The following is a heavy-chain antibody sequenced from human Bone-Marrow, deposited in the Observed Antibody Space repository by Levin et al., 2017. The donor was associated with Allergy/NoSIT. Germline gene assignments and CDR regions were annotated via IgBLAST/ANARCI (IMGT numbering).Heavy chain of an antibody. J-gene: IGHJ5*02. CDR3: ATFSTVTSYLNWFDP. V-gene: IGHV1-24*01. D-gene: IGHD4-17*01. CDR1: GFSLSKFA. Sequence: ASVKVSCKVSGFSLSKFAIHWVRQAPGEGLEWIGGYVPEDGEIIYAQKFQGRVTMTDETSTNTAYMEVTSLRSDDTAVYYCATFSTVTSYLNWFDPWGQGTLVIVSS. CDR2: YVPEDGEI.